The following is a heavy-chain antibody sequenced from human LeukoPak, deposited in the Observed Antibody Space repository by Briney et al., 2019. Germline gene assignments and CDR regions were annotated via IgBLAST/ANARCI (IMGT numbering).Heavy chain of an antibody. V-gene: IGHV4-34*01. CDR1: GGSFSGYY. Sequence: KPSETLSLTCAVYGGSFSGYYWSWIRQPPGKGLEWIGEINHSGSTNYNPSLKSRVTISVDTSKNQFSLKLSSVTAADTAVYYCARGDLPLRVWFDPWGQGTLVTVSS. CDR3: ARGDLPLRVWFDP. CDR2: INHSGST. J-gene: IGHJ5*02.